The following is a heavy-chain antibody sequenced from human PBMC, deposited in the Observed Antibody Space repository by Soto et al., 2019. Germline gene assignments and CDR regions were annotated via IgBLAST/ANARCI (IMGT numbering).Heavy chain of an antibody. CDR1: GFTFSSYS. CDR3: ASSGYSGYVYARNYGDYVIDYYYYYYFDV. Sequence: EVQLVESGGGLVQPGGSLRLSCAASGFTFSSYSMNWVRQAPGKGLEWVSYISSSSSTIYYADSVKGRFTISRDNAKKARFLLMNGLTAEDTAVYYCASSGYSGYVYARNYGDYVIDYYYYYYFDVWGRGTTVTVSS. J-gene: IGHJ6*03. D-gene: IGHD5-12*01. CDR2: ISSSSSTI. V-gene: IGHV3-48*01.